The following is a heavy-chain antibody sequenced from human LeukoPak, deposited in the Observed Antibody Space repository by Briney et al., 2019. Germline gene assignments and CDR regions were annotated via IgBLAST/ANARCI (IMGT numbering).Heavy chain of an antibody. V-gene: IGHV1-2*02. J-gene: IGHJ6*03. D-gene: IGHD4-17*01. Sequence: ASVKVSCKASGYTFTGYYMHWVRQAPGQGLEWMGWINPNSGGTNYAQKLQGRVTMTTDTSTSTAYMELRSLRSDDTAMYYCARDLMTTVTTPYYYFYMDVWGKGTTVTVSS. CDR3: ARDLMTTVTTPYYYFYMDV. CDR1: GYTFTGYY. CDR2: INPNSGGT.